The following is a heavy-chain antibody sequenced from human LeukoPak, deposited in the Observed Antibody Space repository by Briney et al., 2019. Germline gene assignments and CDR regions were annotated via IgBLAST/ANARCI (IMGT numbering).Heavy chain of an antibody. CDR2: INHFGST. Sequence: SETLSLTCAVYGGSFIGYYWSWIRQPPGKGLEWIGEINHFGSTNYNPSLKSRVTISIDTSKNQFSLKLSSVTAADTAVYYCARDPYYYDSSGYSDDAFDIWGQGTMVTVSS. CDR1: GGSFIGYY. V-gene: IGHV4-34*01. CDR3: ARDPYYYDSSGYSDDAFDI. J-gene: IGHJ3*02. D-gene: IGHD3-22*01.